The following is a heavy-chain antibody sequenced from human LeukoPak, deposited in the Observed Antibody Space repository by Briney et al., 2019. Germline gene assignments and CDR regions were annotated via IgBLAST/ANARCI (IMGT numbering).Heavy chain of an antibody. CDR1: GYTFTSYD. D-gene: IGHD5-12*01. V-gene: IGHV1-8*01. CDR3: ARGTSGCSGYDLRFDP. CDR2: MNPNSGNT. Sequence: ASVKVSCKASGYTFTSYDINWVRQATGQGLEWMGWMNPNSGNTGYAQKFQGRVTMTRNTSISTAYMELSSLRSEDTAVYYCARGTSGCSGYDLRFDPWGQGTLVTVSS. J-gene: IGHJ5*02.